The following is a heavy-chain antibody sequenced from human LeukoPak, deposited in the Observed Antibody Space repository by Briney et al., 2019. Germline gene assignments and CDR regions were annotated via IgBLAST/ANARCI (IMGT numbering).Heavy chain of an antibody. CDR3: ARGGIADDAFDI. V-gene: IGHV4-39*07. J-gene: IGHJ3*02. CDR1: GGSISSSSYY. CDR2: IYYSGST. Sequence: SETLSLTCTVSGGSISSSSYYWGWIRQPPGKGLERIGSIYYSGSTYYNPSLKSRVTISVDTSKNQFSLKLSSVTAADTAVYYCARGGIADDAFDIWGQGTMVTVSS. D-gene: IGHD6-13*01.